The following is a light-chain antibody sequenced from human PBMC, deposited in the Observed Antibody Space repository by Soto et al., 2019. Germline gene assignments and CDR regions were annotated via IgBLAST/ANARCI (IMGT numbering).Light chain of an antibody. CDR2: DAS. V-gene: IGKV3-20*01. Sequence: EIVLTQSPGTLSLSPGERATLSCRASQTVSKNYLAWYQHKPGQPPRLLIYDASDRATGVPDRFSGSGSGTDFTLTISSLEPEDSAVYYCQQCATAPLTFGQGTKVEI. J-gene: IGKJ1*01. CDR3: QQCATAPLT. CDR1: QTVSKNY.